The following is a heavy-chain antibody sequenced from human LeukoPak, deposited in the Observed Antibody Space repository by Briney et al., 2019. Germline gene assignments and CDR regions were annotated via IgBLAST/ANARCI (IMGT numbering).Heavy chain of an antibody. CDR1: GFTFSSYS. D-gene: IGHD3-22*01. J-gene: IGHJ5*02. CDR3: ARHPNYYDSSGYYLTP. Sequence: GGSLRLSCAASGFTFSSYSMNWVRQAPGKGLEWVSSISSSSSYIYYADSVKGRFTISRDNAKNSLYLQMNSLRAEDTAVYYCARHPNYYDSSGYYLTPWGQGTLVTVSS. V-gene: IGHV3-21*01. CDR2: ISSSSSYI.